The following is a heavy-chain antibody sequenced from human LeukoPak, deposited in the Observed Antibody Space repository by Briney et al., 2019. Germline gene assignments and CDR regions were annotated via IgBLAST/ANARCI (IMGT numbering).Heavy chain of an antibody. D-gene: IGHD1-1*01. V-gene: IGHV3-66*02. J-gene: IGHJ4*02. Sequence: PGGSLRLSCAASGFTVSSNYMSWVRQAPGKGLEWASVIYSDGSTYYADSVKGRFTISRDNSKNTLYLQMNSLRAEDTAVYYCARVRKLEIDYWGQGTLVTVSS. CDR2: IYSDGST. CDR1: GFTVSSNY. CDR3: ARVRKLEIDY.